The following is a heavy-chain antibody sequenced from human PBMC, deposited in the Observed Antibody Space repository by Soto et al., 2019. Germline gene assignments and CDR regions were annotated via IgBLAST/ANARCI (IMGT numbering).Heavy chain of an antibody. J-gene: IGHJ3*02. CDR3: TTGGYSSGWYGDAFDI. CDR2: IKSKTDGGTT. CDR1: GFTFSNAW. Sequence: EVQLVESGAGLVKPGGSLRLSCAASGFTFSNAWMSWVRQAPGKGLEWVGRIKSKTDGGTTDYAAPVKGRFTISRDDSTNTLYLQMNSLKTEDTAVYYCTTGGYSSGWYGDAFDIWVQGTMVAFCS. V-gene: IGHV3-15*01. D-gene: IGHD6-13*01.